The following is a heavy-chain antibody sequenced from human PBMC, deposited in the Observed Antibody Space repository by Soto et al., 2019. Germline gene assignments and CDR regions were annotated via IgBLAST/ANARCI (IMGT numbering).Heavy chain of an antibody. J-gene: IGHJ4*02. D-gene: IGHD3-22*01. Sequence: ASVKVSCKASGYTFTSYYMHWVRQAPGQGLEWMGIINPSGGSTSYAQKFQGRVTMTRDTSTSTVYMELSSLRSEDTAVYYCARDILNYYDSSGYFDYWGQGTLVTAPQ. V-gene: IGHV1-46*01. CDR1: GYTFTSYY. CDR2: INPSGGST. CDR3: ARDILNYYDSSGYFDY.